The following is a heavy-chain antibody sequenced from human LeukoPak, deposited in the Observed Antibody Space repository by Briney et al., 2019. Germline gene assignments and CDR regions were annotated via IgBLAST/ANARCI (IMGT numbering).Heavy chain of an antibody. CDR3: ATEKIPDEHRGAFDV. CDR1: GFTVSSNF. J-gene: IGHJ3*01. CDR2: IYSGGTT. V-gene: IGHV3-53*01. D-gene: IGHD2-21*01. Sequence: GGSLRLSCAASGFTVSSNFMSWDRQVPGKGLEWVSAIYSGGTTHYAESVKGRFTISRDNSKNTLYLQMNSLRVEDTAVYYCATEKIPDEHRGAFDVWGQGTMVTVSS.